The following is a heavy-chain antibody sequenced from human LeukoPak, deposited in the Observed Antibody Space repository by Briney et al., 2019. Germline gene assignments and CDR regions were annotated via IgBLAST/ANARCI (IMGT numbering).Heavy chain of an antibody. CDR1: GYTFTSDA. Sequence: GASVKVSCKASGYTFTSDAINWVRQAPGQGLEWKGWINTNTGNPTYPQGFTGRFVFSLDTSVSTAYLQISSLKADDTAVYYCSIRIAASWSWGQGTLVIVSS. CDR3: SIRIAASWS. D-gene: IGHD6-13*01. V-gene: IGHV7-4-1*02. J-gene: IGHJ5*02. CDR2: INTNTGNP.